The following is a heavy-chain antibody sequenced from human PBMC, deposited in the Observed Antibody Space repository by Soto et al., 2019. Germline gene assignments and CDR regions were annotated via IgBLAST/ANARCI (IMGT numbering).Heavy chain of an antibody. V-gene: IGHV1-18*01. CDR2: ISAHNGNS. Sequence: QIHLVQSGAEVKKPGASVKVSCKGSGYGFTTYGITWVRQAPGQGLEWMAWISAHNGNSNYAQKLKGRVTVTRDTSTSTADMELRSLRSDDRAVYYCARGRYGDYWGQGALVTVSS. J-gene: IGHJ4*02. D-gene: IGHD1-1*01. CDR1: GYGFTTYG. CDR3: ARGRYGDY.